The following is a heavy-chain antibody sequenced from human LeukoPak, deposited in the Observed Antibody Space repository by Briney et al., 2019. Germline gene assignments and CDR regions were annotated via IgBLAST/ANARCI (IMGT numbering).Heavy chain of an antibody. V-gene: IGHV3-7*01. Sequence: GGSLRLSCAASGFALSSHWMTWVRQVPGRGPEWVANVNRDESETYYLDSVKGRFTISKDNAKNSLYLQMNSLRAEDTAVYYCARAKSTVTTFDYWGQGTLVTVSS. CDR1: GFALSSHW. D-gene: IGHD4-17*01. CDR2: VNRDESET. J-gene: IGHJ4*02. CDR3: ARAKSTVTTFDY.